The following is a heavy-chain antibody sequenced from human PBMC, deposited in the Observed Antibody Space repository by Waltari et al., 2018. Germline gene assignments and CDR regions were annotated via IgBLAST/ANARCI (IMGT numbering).Heavy chain of an antibody. Sequence: QLXXSGAEVXRTGXSLRVSCRTSGDSLTGFYLPWVRQAPGQGLEWMGSSNPXSGGTXYAQAFKCRVXMTSDTSIDTAYVELSGXTSYDTAVXYXARXGDRGVRNALEXWGQGTTVIVSP. J-gene: IGHJ3*02. D-gene: IGHD7-27*01. CDR2: SNPXSGGT. V-gene: IGHV1-2*02. CDR1: GDSLTGFY. CDR3: ARXGDRGVRNALEX.